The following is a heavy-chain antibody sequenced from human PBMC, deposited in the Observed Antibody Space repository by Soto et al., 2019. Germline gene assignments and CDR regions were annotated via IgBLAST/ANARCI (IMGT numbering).Heavy chain of an antibody. D-gene: IGHD4-17*01. Sequence: APVKVSCKASGGTFSSYTISWVRQAPGQGLEWIGRIIPILGIANYAQKFQGRVTITADKSTSTVFMEMSSLRAEDTAVYYCAKDRYGDYGGIDYWGQGTMVTVSS. CDR2: IIPILGIA. CDR1: GGTFSSYT. J-gene: IGHJ4*02. V-gene: IGHV1-69*04. CDR3: AKDRYGDYGGIDY.